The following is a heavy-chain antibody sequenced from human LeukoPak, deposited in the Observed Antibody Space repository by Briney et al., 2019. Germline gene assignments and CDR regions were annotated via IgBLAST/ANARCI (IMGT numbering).Heavy chain of an antibody. V-gene: IGHV1-69*11. CDR3: ARDRDGLDAFDI. J-gene: IGHJ3*02. CDR1: GGTFSSYA. Sequence: GASVKVSCKASGGTFSSYAISWVRQAPGQGLEWMGRIIPILGTANYAQRFQGRVTITADESTSTAYMELNSLRSEDTAVYYCARDRDGLDAFDIWGQGTMVTVSS. CDR2: IIPILGTA. D-gene: IGHD5-24*01.